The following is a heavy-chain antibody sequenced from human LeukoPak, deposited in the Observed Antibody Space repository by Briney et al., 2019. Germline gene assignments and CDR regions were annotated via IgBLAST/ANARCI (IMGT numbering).Heavy chain of an antibody. Sequence: PSETLSLTCAVYGGSFSGYYWSWIRQPPGKGLEWIGEINHSGSTNYNPSLKSRVTISVETSKNQFSLKLSSVTAADTAVYYCARGSGVSCSGGSCNQLAYWGQGTLVTVSS. CDR3: ARGSGVSCSGGSCNQLAY. CDR2: INHSGST. CDR1: GGSFSGYY. V-gene: IGHV4-34*01. D-gene: IGHD2-15*01. J-gene: IGHJ4*02.